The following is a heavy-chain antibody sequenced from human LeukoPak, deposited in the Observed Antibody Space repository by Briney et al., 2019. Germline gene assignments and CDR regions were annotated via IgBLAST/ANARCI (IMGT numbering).Heavy chain of an antibody. CDR1: GFTFSSFG. CDR3: AKGAAYGDYYYYMDV. V-gene: IGHV3-48*01. J-gene: IGHJ6*03. Sequence: GGSLRLSCAASGFTFSSFGMNWVRQAPGKGLEWVSYISISSATIYYADSVKGRFTISRDNSKNTLYLQMNSLRAEDTAVYYCAKGAAYGDYYYYMDVWGKGTTVTVSS. D-gene: IGHD4-17*01. CDR2: ISISSATI.